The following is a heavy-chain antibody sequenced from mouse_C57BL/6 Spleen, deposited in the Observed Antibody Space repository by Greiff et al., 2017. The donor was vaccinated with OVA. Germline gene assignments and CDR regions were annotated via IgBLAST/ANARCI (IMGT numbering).Heavy chain of an antibody. CDR2: INPNNGGT. J-gene: IGHJ2*01. V-gene: IGHV1-22*01. CDR3: AKTLTGTRDY. D-gene: IGHD4-1*01. CDR1: GYTFTDYN. Sequence: EVQLQQSGPELVKPGASVKMSCKASGYTFTDYNMHWVKQSHGKSLEWIGYINPNNGGTSYNQKFKGKATLTVNKSSSTAYMERRSLTSEDSAVDYCAKTLTGTRDYWGQGTTLTVSS.